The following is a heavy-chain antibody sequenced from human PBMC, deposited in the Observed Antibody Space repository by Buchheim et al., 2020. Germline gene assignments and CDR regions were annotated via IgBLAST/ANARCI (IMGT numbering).Heavy chain of an antibody. D-gene: IGHD5-12*01. V-gene: IGHV3-21*01. Sequence: EVQLVESGGGLVKPGGSLRLSCAASGFTFSSYSMNWVRQAPGKGLEWISSISGSSTWIYYSDSVKGRFTISRDNAKNSLYLLMNSLRAEDTAVYYCARDRDGVATINEWGQGTL. J-gene: IGHJ4*02. CDR2: ISGSSTWI. CDR3: ARDRDGVATINE. CDR1: GFTFSSYS.